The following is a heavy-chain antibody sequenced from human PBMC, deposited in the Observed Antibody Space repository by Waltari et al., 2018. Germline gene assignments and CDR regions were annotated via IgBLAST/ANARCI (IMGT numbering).Heavy chain of an antibody. V-gene: IGHV1-3*03. D-gene: IGHD3-10*01. CDR3: ARAAYGSGSLLGFDY. Sequence: QVQLVQSGAEVKKPGASVKVSCKASGYTFTSYAMHWVRQAPGQRLEWMGWINAGNVNTKYSQEFQGRVTITRDTSASTAYMELSSLRSEDMAVYYCARAAYGSGSLLGFDYWGQGTLVTVSS. CDR2: INAGNVNT. CDR1: GYTFTSYA. J-gene: IGHJ4*02.